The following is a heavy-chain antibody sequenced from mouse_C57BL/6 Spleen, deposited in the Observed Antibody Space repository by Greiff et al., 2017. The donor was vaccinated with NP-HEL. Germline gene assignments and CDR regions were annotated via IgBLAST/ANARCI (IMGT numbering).Heavy chain of an antibody. J-gene: IGHJ1*03. CDR2: IDPENGDT. Sequence: EVQLQQSGAELVRPGASVKLSCTASGFNIKDDYMHWVKQRPEQGLEWIGWIDPENGDTKYASKFQGKATITADTSSNTAYLQLSSLTSEDTAVYSCTTVNTVVGYLDVWGTGTTVTVSS. V-gene: IGHV14-4*01. CDR3: TTVNTVVGYLDV. D-gene: IGHD1-1*01. CDR1: GFNIKDDY.